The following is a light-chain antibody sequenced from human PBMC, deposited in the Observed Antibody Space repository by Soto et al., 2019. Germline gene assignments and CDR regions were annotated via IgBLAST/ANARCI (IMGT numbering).Light chain of an antibody. Sequence: VLAQSPATLSLFPGERATLSCRASLRIDTYLAWYQQRPGQAPRLLIYDASKRATGIPVRFSGSGSGTDFTLTISSLEPEDFAVYYCQQLTPWPLTVGGGRKVEIK. CDR1: LRIDTY. CDR2: DAS. J-gene: IGKJ4*02. CDR3: QQLTPWPLT. V-gene: IGKV3-11*01.